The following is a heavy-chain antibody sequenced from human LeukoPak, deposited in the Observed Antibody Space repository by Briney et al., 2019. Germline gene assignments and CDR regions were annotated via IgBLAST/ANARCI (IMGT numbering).Heavy chain of an antibody. V-gene: IGHV3-30*18. J-gene: IGHJ4*02. CDR1: GFTFSSYW. CDR3: AKAVYADS. CDR2: ISYDGSNK. D-gene: IGHD5/OR15-5a*01. Sequence: GGSLRLSCAASGFTFSSYWMSWVRQAPGKGLEWVAVISYDGSNKYYADSVKGRFTISRDNSKNTLYLQMNSLRADDTAVYYCAKAVYADSWGQGTLVSVSS.